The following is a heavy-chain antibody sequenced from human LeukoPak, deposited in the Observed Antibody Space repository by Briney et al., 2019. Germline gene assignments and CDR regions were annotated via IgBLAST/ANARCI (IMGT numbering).Heavy chain of an antibody. J-gene: IGHJ4*02. CDR1: GYSFTSYW. V-gene: IGHV5-51*01. Sequence: GESLKISGKGSGYSFTSYWIGWLRQVPGKGLEWMGIIYPGDSDTRYSPSFQGQVTISADKSISTAYLQWSSLKASDTAMYYCVLVVAATPSYFDYWGQGTLVTVSS. CDR2: IYPGDSDT. D-gene: IGHD2-15*01. CDR3: VLVVAATPSYFDY.